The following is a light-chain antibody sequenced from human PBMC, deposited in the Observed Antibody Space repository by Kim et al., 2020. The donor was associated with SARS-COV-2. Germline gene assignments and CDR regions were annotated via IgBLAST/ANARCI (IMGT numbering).Light chain of an antibody. V-gene: IGLV1-51*01. CDR2: DNN. CDR1: SSNIGKNS. CDR3: GTWDSSLSVWV. J-gene: IGLJ3*02. Sequence: GQKGTSSCSGSSSNIGKNSAAWYQQFPGTAPKFLIYDNNKRPSGIPDRFSGSKSGTSATLGITGLQTGDETDYYCGTWDSSLSVWVFGGGTKLTVL.